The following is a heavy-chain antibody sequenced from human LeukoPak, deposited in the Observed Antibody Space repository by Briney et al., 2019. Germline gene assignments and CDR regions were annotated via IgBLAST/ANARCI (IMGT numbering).Heavy chain of an antibody. J-gene: IGHJ4*02. Sequence: GASVKVSCKASGYTFTGYYMHWVRQAPGQGLEWMGWINPNSGGTNYAQKFQGRVTMTRDTSISTAYMELSRLRSDDTAVYYCARGDGSLWFGELYNTDYWGQGTLVTVSS. CDR2: INPNSGGT. CDR1: GYTFTGYY. D-gene: IGHD3-10*01. V-gene: IGHV1-2*02. CDR3: ARGDGSLWFGELYNTDY.